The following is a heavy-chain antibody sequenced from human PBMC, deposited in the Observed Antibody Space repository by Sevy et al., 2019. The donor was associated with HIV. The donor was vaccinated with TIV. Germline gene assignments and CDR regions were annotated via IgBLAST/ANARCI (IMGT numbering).Heavy chain of an antibody. J-gene: IGHJ3*02. CDR1: GGSFSGYY. V-gene: IGHV4-34*01. Sequence: SETLSLTCAVYGGSFSGYYWSWIRQPPGKALEWIGEINHSGGTNYNPSLKSRVTISGDTSKNQFSLNLNSVTAADTAVYYCARHCTGSSCSHAFDIWGQGTMVTVSS. CDR3: ARHCTGSSCSHAFDI. CDR2: INHSGGT. D-gene: IGHD2-15*01.